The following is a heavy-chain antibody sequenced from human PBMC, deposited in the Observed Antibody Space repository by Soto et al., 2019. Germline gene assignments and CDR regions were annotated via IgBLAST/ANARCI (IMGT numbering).Heavy chain of an antibody. Sequence: SETLSLTCTVSGGSTNSYYWSWIRQPPGRGREWIGYIYHSGSTNYSPSLRSRVTMSLDTSKNQLSLKLSSVTAADTAVYYCARGGHGYDYWGQGILVTVSS. CDR1: GGSTNSYY. CDR2: IYHSGST. CDR3: ARGGHGYDY. V-gene: IGHV4-59*01. J-gene: IGHJ4*02. D-gene: IGHD5-18*01.